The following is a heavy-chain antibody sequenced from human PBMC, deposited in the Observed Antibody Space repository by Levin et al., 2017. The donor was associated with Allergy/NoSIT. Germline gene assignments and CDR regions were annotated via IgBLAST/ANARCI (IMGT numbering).Heavy chain of an antibody. Sequence: VASVKVSCAASGFTFSSYAMSWVRQAPGKGLEWVSAISGSGGSTYYADSVKGRFTISRDNSKNTLYLQMNSLRAEDTAVYYCAKDLGSMITFGGVIVNWGQGTLVTVSS. CDR1: GFTFSSYA. D-gene: IGHD3-16*02. CDR2: ISGSGGST. CDR3: AKDLGSMITFGGVIVN. V-gene: IGHV3-23*01. J-gene: IGHJ4*02.